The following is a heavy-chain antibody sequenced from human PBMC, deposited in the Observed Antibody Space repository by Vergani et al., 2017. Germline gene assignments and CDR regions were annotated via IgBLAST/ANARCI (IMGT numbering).Heavy chain of an antibody. V-gene: IGHV4-59*01. CDR1: GGSISSYY. CDR3: VRGGSSSTEGYYYDYMDV. J-gene: IGHJ6*03. CDR2: ISYSVTT. D-gene: IGHD6-6*01. Sequence: QVQLQESGPGLVKPSETLSLTCTVSGGSISSYYWSWIRQPPGKGLEWIGYISYSVTTNYNPSLKGRVTISVDTSKNQLSLKLSSVTAADTAVYYCVRGGSSSTEGYYYDYMDVWGKGTTVTVSS.